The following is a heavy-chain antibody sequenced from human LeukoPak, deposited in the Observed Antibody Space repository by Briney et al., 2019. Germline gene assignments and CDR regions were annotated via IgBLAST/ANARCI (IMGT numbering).Heavy chain of an antibody. J-gene: IGHJ5*02. CDR1: GFSFTYST. CDR2: ITSSSGNI. Sequence: NTGGSLRLSCAASGFSFTYSTMNWVRLAPGKGLEWVSSITSSSGNIYYSGSVRGRFTVSRDNAKNSLYLQMNSLIAEDSAVYYCVRIPNNAGFPNWFDPWGQGTLVGVSS. CDR3: VRIPNNAGFPNWFDP. V-gene: IGHV3-21*01. D-gene: IGHD3-9*01.